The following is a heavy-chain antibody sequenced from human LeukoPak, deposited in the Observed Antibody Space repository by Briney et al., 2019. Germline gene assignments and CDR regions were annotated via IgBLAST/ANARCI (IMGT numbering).Heavy chain of an antibody. V-gene: IGHV3-23*01. J-gene: IGHJ4*02. CDR3: AKWSRTAVAGPLGYFDY. CDR2: XXGXGGTT. D-gene: IGHD6-19*01. Sequence: GGSLRLSCAASGXTFXSXXXXXVXXXXXXXXXWXXAXXGXGGTTYSADSVKGRFTISRDNSKNTLYVQMNSLRAEDTAVYYCAKWSRTAVAGPLGYFDYWGQGTLVIVSS. CDR1: GXTFXSXX.